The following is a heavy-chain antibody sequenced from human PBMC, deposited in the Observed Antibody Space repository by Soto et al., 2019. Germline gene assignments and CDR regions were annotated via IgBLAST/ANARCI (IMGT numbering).Heavy chain of an antibody. Sequence: PGGSLRLSCAASGFTFSDYYMSWIRQAPGKGLEWISYISSGGSTMYYADSVKGRFTISRDNAKNSLYLQMSSLRAEDTAVYYCATEAVTTSYWGQGTLVTVSS. CDR1: GFTFSDYY. CDR3: ATEAVTTSY. V-gene: IGHV3-11*01. D-gene: IGHD4-17*01. CDR2: ISSGGSTM. J-gene: IGHJ4*02.